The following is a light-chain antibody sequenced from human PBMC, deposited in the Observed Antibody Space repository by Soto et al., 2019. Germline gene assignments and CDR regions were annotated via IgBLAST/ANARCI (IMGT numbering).Light chain of an antibody. CDR1: QYINTR. CDR3: HQRQSWPRT. J-gene: IGKJ1*01. V-gene: IGKV3-11*01. CDR2: QTS. Sequence: EIVLTQSPATLSSFPGDRVTLSCRASQYINTRLAWYQHRPGQAPRLLIYQTSIRAAGIPARFSASGTGTVFTLTISGVQPEDFAVYYCHQRQSWPRTFGQGTKVDI.